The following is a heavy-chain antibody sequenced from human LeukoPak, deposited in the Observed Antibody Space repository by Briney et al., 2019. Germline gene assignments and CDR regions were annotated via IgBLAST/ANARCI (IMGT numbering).Heavy chain of an antibody. Sequence: PSETLSLTCTVSGGSISSYYWSWIRQPAGKGLEWIGRIYTSGSTNYNPSLKSRVTMSVDTSKNQFSLKLSSVTAADTAVYYCASEGRCSSTSCYSYYYYGMDVWGQGTTVTVSS. V-gene: IGHV4-4*07. CDR2: IYTSGST. J-gene: IGHJ6*02. D-gene: IGHD2-2*01. CDR3: ASEGRCSSTSCYSYYYYGMDV. CDR1: GGSISSYY.